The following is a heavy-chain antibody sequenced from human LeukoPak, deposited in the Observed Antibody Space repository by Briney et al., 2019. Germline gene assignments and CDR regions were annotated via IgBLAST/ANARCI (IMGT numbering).Heavy chain of an antibody. J-gene: IGHJ5*02. V-gene: IGHV4-59*01. CDR2: VYYSGSP. CDR1: GGSISSYF. Sequence: SETLSLTCTVSGGSISSYFWSWIRQPPGMGLEWIGFVYYSGSPNYNPSLKSRVTISLDTSKNQFSLTLRSVTAADTAVYYCVIGQFGSRGNWFDPWGQGNLVSVSS. CDR3: VIGQFGSRGNWFDP. D-gene: IGHD3-10*01.